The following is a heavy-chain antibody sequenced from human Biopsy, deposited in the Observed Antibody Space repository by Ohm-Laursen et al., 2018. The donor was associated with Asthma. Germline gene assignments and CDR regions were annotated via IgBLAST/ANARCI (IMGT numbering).Heavy chain of an antibody. D-gene: IGHD2/OR15-2a*01. CDR1: GVALSGYT. CDR2: IVFASGAT. Sequence: GASVKVSCNASGVALSGYTFEWVRQARGLGLEWIAWIVFASGATNYAQNFQDRLTVTRDMSAGSVSMELRGLSSTDTAVYYCAAGRTSLQGESLIWGPGTTVTVSS. V-gene: IGHV1-58*01. J-gene: IGHJ6*02. CDR3: AAGRTSLQGESLI.